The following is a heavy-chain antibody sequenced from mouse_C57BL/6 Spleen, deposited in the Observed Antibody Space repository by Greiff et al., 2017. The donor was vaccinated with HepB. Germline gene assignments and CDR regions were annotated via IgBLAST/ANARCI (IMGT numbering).Heavy chain of an antibody. D-gene: IGHD1-1*01. Sequence: EVQGVESGGGLVQPKGSLKLSCAASGFSFNTYAMNWVRQAPGKGLEWVARIRSKSNNYATYYADSVKDRFTISRDDSESMLYLQMNNLKTEDTAMYYCVRFGSFYAMDYWGQGTSVTVSS. J-gene: IGHJ4*01. CDR3: VRFGSFYAMDY. CDR1: GFSFNTYA. V-gene: IGHV10-1*01. CDR2: IRSKSNNYAT.